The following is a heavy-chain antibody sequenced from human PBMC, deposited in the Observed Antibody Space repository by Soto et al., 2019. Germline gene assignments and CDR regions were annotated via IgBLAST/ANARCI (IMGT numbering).Heavy chain of an antibody. J-gene: IGHJ4*02. CDR1: GASISSGDYY. V-gene: IGHV4-30-4*01. CDR3: ASRPGYCTNGVCYNHFDF. Sequence: SETLSLTCTVSGASISSGDYYWTWIRQPPGKGLEWIGYIFHSGSTYYSPSLRSRLTISLDTSKNQFSLKLSSVTAADTAVYYCASRPGYCTNGVCYNHFDFWGKGALVT. D-gene: IGHD2-8*01. CDR2: IFHSGST.